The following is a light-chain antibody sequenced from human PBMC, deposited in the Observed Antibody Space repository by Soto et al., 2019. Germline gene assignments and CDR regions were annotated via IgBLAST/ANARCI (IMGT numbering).Light chain of an antibody. J-gene: IGKJ2*01. CDR2: GAS. CDR1: QSISSY. CDR3: QQYYSTMYT. V-gene: IGKV1-39*01. Sequence: DIQMTQSPSSLSASVGDRVTITCRASQSISSYLNWYQQKPGKAPKLLIYGASNLQSGVPSRFSGGGSGTEFTLTISSLQPEDVAVYYCQQYYSTMYTFGQGTKLEIK.